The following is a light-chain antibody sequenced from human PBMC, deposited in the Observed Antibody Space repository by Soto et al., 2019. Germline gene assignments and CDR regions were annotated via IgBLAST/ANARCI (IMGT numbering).Light chain of an antibody. Sequence: DIQMTQSPSTLSASVGDRVTITCRASQSIDDWLAWYHQKPGKAPKLLIYRASSLETGVPSRFSGSGSGTEFPLPISSLQPDYFATYYCQHSTNYSPYTFGQGTRLEIK. CDR2: RAS. CDR1: QSIDDW. CDR3: QHSTNYSPYT. V-gene: IGKV1-5*03. J-gene: IGKJ2*01.